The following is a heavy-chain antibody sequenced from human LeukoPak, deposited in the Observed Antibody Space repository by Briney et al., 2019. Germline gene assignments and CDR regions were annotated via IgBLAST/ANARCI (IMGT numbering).Heavy chain of an antibody. V-gene: IGHV3-74*01. Sequence: GGSLRLSCAASGFTFSSYWMHWVRQAPGKGLVWVSHINTDGSSTSYADSVKGRFTISRDNAKNTLYLQMISLRAEDTAVYYCARSTAPPPLRYCSSTTCYVFDYWGQGTLVTVSS. J-gene: IGHJ4*02. CDR3: ARSTAPPPLRYCSSTTCYVFDY. CDR2: INTDGSST. CDR1: GFTFSSYW. D-gene: IGHD2-2*01.